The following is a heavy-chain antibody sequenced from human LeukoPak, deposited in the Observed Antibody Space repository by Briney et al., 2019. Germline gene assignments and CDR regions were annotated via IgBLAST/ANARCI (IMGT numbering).Heavy chain of an antibody. Sequence: SVKVSCKASGGTFSSYAISWVRQAPGQGLEWMGGIIPIFGTANYAQKFQGRVTITADETTSAAYMELSNLKSEDTAVYYCARDILYPTISASFDYWGQGTLVTVSS. CDR1: GGTFSSYA. J-gene: IGHJ4*02. D-gene: IGHD2-21*01. CDR3: ARDILYPTISASFDY. V-gene: IGHV1-69*01. CDR2: IIPIFGTA.